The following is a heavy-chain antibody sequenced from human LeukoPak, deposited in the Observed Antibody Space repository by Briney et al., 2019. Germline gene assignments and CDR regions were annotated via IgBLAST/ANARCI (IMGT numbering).Heavy chain of an antibody. D-gene: IGHD1-7*01. J-gene: IGHJ4*02. CDR3: ARARSNWDYYFDY. Sequence: PSETLSLTCTVSGGSISSYYWSWIRQPPGKGLEWIGYIYYSGSTNYNPSLTSRVTISVDTSKNQFSLKLSSVTAADTAVYYCARARSNWDYYFDYWGQGTLVTVSS. CDR2: IYYSGST. V-gene: IGHV4-59*01. CDR1: GGSISSYY.